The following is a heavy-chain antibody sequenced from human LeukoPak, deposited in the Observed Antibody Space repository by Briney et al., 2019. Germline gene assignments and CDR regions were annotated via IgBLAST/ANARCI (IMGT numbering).Heavy chain of an antibody. D-gene: IGHD2-2*01. Sequence: GASVKVSCKASGYTFTGYYMHWVRQAPGQGLEWMGWINPNSGGTNYAQKFQGRVTMTRDTSISTAYMELSRLRSDDTAVYYCARVGDIVVVPAASYYMDVWGKGTTVTVSS. CDR2: INPNSGGT. V-gene: IGHV1-2*02. CDR3: ARVGDIVVVPAASYYMDV. J-gene: IGHJ6*03. CDR1: GYTFTGYY.